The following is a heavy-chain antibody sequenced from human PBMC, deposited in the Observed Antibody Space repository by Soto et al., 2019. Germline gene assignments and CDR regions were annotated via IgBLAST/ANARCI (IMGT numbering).Heavy chain of an antibody. CDR3: ARDFKKGSYLDY. V-gene: IGHV3-33*01. CDR1: GFTFNTHG. D-gene: IGHD3-16*02. CDR2: IWFDENNK. J-gene: IGHJ4*02. Sequence: GGSLRLSRAASGFTFNTHGMHWVRQAPGKVLECVALIWFDENNKNYADSVNGRFTISRDNSQNTLYLQMNSLRAEDTAVYYCARDFKKGSYLDYWGQGTLVTVSS.